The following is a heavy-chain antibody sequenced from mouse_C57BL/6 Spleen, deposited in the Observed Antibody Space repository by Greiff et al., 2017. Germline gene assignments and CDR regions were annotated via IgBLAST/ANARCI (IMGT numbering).Heavy chain of an antibody. CDR3: ARSDDGYYYAMDY. D-gene: IGHD2-3*01. V-gene: IGHV1-54*01. CDR2: INPGSGGT. J-gene: IGHJ4*01. CDR1: GCAFTNYL. Sequence: VKLMESGAELVRPGTSVKVSCKASGCAFTNYLIEWVKQRPGQGLEWIGVINPGSGGTNYNEKFKGKATLTADKSSSTAYMQLSSRTSEDSAVYFCARSDDGYYYAMDYWGQGTSVTVSS.